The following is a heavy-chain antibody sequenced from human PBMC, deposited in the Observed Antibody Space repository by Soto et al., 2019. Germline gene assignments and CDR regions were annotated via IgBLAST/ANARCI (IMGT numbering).Heavy chain of an antibody. CDR3: ARPARYYDFWSRYYNDYYYGMDV. CDR1: GNSFTSYW. Sequence: XESLKISWQCSGNSFTSYWIGLVLQMPGKGLEWMGIIYPGDSDTRYSPSFQGQVTISADKSISTAYLQWSSLKASDTAMYYCARPARYYDFWSRYYNDYYYGMDVWGQGTTVTVSS. D-gene: IGHD3-3*01. CDR2: IYPGDSDT. V-gene: IGHV5-51*01. J-gene: IGHJ6*02.